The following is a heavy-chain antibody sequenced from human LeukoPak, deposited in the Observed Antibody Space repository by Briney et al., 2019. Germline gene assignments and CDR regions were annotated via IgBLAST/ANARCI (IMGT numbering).Heavy chain of an antibody. J-gene: IGHJ6*02. Sequence: ASVKVSCKAAGDTFTGYYMHLVRQAPGQGLEWMGWINPNSGGTNYAQKFQGRVTMTRDTSISTAYMELSRLRSDDTAVYYCARGYELDYYYGMDVWGQGTTVTVSS. V-gene: IGHV1-2*02. CDR1: GDTFTGYY. D-gene: IGHD5-12*01. CDR3: ARGYELDYYYGMDV. CDR2: INPNSGGT.